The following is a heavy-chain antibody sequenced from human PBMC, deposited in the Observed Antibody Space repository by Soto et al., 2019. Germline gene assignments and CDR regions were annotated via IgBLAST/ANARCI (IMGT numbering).Heavy chain of an antibody. Sequence: SETLSLTCTVSGASISNDYWSWIRQPPGKALEWIGYVSYSGSSNYNPSLKDRVTISVDTSRNQFFLSLSSVTAADTAVYFCATGRISRFDFWGQGALVTVSS. J-gene: IGHJ4*02. CDR3: ATGRISRFDF. V-gene: IGHV4-59*01. D-gene: IGHD2-15*01. CDR1: GASISNDY. CDR2: VSYSGSS.